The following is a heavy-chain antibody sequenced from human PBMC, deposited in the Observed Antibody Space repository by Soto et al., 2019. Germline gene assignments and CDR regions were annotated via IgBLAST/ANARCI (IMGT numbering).Heavy chain of an antibody. CDR1: GGSISSSSYY. CDR2: IYYSGST. D-gene: IGHD3-22*01. CDR3: ARLYYYDSIRDY. V-gene: IGHV4-39*01. J-gene: IGHJ4*02. Sequence: SGTLSLTCTVSGGSISSSSYYWGWIRQPPGKGLEWIGSIYYSGSTYYNPSLKSRVTISVDTSKNQFSLKLSSVTAADTAVYYCARLYYYDSIRDYWGQGTLVTVSS.